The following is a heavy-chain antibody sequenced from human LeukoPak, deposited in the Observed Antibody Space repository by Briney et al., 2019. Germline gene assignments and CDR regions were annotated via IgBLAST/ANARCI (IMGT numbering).Heavy chain of an antibody. Sequence: PGGSLRLSCAGSGFTFSSYSMKWVRQAPGKGLEWVSSISSGSSYIYYADSVRGRFTISRDNAKNSLYLQMNSLRAEDTAVYYYARGKYFESSGYYYGVDYWGQGTLVTVSS. CDR3: ARGKYFESSGYYYGVDY. CDR1: GFTFSSYS. J-gene: IGHJ4*02. V-gene: IGHV3-21*01. D-gene: IGHD3-22*01. CDR2: ISSGSSYI.